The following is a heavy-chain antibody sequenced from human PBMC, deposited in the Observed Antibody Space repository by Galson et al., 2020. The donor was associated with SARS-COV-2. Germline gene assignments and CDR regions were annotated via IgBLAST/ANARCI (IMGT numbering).Heavy chain of an antibody. CDR3: ARVPQRRGYSYGYLYFGYYYYGMDV. V-gene: IGHV1-8*01. CDR2: MNPNSGNT. Sequence: DSVKVSCKASGYTFTSYDINWVRQATGQGLEWMGWMNPNSGNTGYAQKFQGRVTMTRNTTISTAYMELSSLRSEDTAVYYCARVPQRRGYSYGYLYFGYYYYGMDVWGQGTTVTVSS. CDR1: GYTFTSYD. J-gene: IGHJ6*02. D-gene: IGHD5-18*01.